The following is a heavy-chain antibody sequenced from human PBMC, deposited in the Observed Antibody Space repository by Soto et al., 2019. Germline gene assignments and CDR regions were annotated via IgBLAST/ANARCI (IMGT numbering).Heavy chain of an antibody. CDR2: NDYSEST. CDR3: ARDYYYDSRGYPGAQYYGIEV. J-gene: IGHJ6*02. V-gene: IGHV4-59*01. CDR1: GGSFSSYC. D-gene: IGHD3-22*01. Sequence: ETLTLTCNVPGGSFSSYCWCWLEQAPGKEREWIGHNDYSESTKYNPSLKIRVTLSIDTSKHKLSLNLSSVTAADTPVYYCARDYYYDSRGYPGAQYYGIEVRGQGNTVT.